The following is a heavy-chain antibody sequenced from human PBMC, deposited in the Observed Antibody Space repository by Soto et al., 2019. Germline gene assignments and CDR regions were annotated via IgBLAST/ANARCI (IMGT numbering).Heavy chain of an antibody. Sequence: EVQLVESGGGLVQPGGSLRLSCAASGFTFSSYSMNWVRQAPGKGLEWVSYISSSSSTIYYADSAKGRFTISRDNAKNSLYLQMNSLRAEDTAVYYCARDGLLRYFDYEPDAFDIWGQGTMVTVSS. D-gene: IGHD3-9*01. J-gene: IGHJ3*02. CDR2: ISSSSSTI. CDR1: GFTFSSYS. V-gene: IGHV3-48*01. CDR3: ARDGLLRYFDYEPDAFDI.